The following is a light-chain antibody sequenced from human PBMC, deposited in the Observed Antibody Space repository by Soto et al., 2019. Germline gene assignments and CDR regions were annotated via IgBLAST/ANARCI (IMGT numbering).Light chain of an antibody. CDR1: QSISTY. V-gene: IGKV1-39*01. J-gene: IGKJ1*01. Sequence: DIQITQSPSSLSASVGDIVTITCRASQSISTYLHWYQQKPGKAPKLLIYAASSLQSGVPSRFSGSGSGTDFTLTISSLQPEDFATYYCQQSYSTPRTFGQGTKVDIK. CDR3: QQSYSTPRT. CDR2: AAS.